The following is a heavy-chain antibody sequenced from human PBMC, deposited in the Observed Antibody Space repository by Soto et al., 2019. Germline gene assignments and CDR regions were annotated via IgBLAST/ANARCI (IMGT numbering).Heavy chain of an antibody. V-gene: IGHV3-48*02. D-gene: IGHD3-9*01. J-gene: IGHJ6*02. Sequence: PGGSLRLSCAASGFTFSSYSMNWVRQAPGKGLEWVSYISSSSSTIYYADSVKGRFTISRDNAKNSLYLQMNSLRDEDTAVYYCAREDYDILIGYYYVMDVWGQGTTVTVSS. CDR3: AREDYDILIGYYYVMDV. CDR1: GFTFSSYS. CDR2: ISSSSSTI.